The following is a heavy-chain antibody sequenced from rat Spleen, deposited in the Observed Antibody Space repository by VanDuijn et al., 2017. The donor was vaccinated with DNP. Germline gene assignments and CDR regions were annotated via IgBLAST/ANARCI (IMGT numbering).Heavy chain of an antibody. Sequence: EVQLVLSGGDAVQPERPLKLSCVTSGFTFNHSWTARTRQVPGKGLWWVTSITGSGGNSYYPDSVKGGFTISRDNAKNTLYLQRNRLRSEETATYYCARGNNNYPYWSFDVWGPGTMVTVSS. V-gene: IGHV5-31*01. CDR3: ARGNNNYPYWSFDV. D-gene: IGHD1-10*01. J-gene: IGHJ1*01. CDR1: GFTFNHSW. CDR2: ITGSGGNS.